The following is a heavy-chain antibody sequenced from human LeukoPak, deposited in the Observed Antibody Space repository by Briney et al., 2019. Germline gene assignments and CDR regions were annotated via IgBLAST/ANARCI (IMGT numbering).Heavy chain of an antibody. CDR1: IYSISSGYY. D-gene: IGHD5-12*01. CDR2: ISHSGRT. V-gene: IGHV4-38-2*02. CDR3: ARQGGYGFDY. Sequence: SETLSLTCSVSIYSISSGYYWGWIRQPPGKGLEWSASISHSGRTYYNPSLKSRVTISVDTSKNQVSLKLSSVTAADTAVYYCARQGGYGFDYWGQGTLVTVSS. J-gene: IGHJ4*02.